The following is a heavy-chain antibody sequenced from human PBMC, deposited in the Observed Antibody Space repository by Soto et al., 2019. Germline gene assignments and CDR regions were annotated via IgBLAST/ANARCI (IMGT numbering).Heavy chain of an antibody. Sequence: ASVRGSCTAPRATFASYYINWVRQAPGQGLEWMGVINPHGGSTAYAQKFKGRVTLTGDTSASTVYMEVSSLTFEDTAMYYCAIRGHGVDYWGQGILVTFAS. V-gene: IGHV1-46*03. CDR1: RATFASYY. CDR2: INPHGGST. J-gene: IGHJ4*02. D-gene: IGHD3-10*01. CDR3: AIRGHGVDY.